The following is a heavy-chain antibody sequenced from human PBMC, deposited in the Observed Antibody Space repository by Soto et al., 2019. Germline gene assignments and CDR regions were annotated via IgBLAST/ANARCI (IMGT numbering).Heavy chain of an antibody. D-gene: IGHD3-22*01. CDR2: ISYDGSNK. J-gene: IGHJ6*02. V-gene: IGHV3-30-3*01. CDR3: ARVFGEWLLLRPGRGMDV. CDR1: GFTFSSYA. Sequence: LRLSCAASGFTFSSYAMHWVRQAPGKGLEWVAVISYDGSNKYYADSVKGRFTISRDNSKNTLYLQMNSLRAEDTAVYYCARVFGEWLLLRPGRGMDVWGQGTTVTVSS.